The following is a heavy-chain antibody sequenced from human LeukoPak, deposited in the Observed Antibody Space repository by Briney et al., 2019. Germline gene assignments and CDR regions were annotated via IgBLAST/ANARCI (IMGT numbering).Heavy chain of an antibody. CDR3: TRGIRFLEWFADY. CDR2: IRSKAYGGTT. Sequence: GGSLRLSCTASGFTFGDYAMSWFRQTPGKGLEWVGFIRSKAYGGTTEYAASVKGRFTISRDDSKSIAYLQMNSLKTEDTAVYYCTRGIRFLEWFADYWGQGTLVTVSS. D-gene: IGHD3-3*01. J-gene: IGHJ4*02. V-gene: IGHV3-49*03. CDR1: GFTFGDYA.